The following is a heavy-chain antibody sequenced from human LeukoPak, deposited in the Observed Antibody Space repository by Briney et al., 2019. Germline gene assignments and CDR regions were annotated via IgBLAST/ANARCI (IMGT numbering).Heavy chain of an antibody. D-gene: IGHD3-22*01. CDR1: GYTFTSYA. CDR2: INTNTGNP. J-gene: IGHJ4*02. V-gene: IGHV7-4-1*02. Sequence: ASVKVSCKASGYTFTSYAMNWVRQAPGQGPEWMGWINTNTGNPTYAQGFTGRFVFSLDTSVSTAYLQISSLKAEDTAVYYCARDPPYYYDSSGYSDYWGQGTLVTVSS. CDR3: ARDPPYYYDSSGYSDY.